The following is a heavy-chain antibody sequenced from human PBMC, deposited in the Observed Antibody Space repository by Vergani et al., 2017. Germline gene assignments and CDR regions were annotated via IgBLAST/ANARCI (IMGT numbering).Heavy chain of an antibody. CDR3: GRKQSPASLMDKPIDI. CDR2: IKQDGSEK. CDR1: GFTFSSYW. D-gene: IGHD1/OR15-1a*01. Sequence: EVQLVESGGGLVQPGGSLRLSCAASGFTFSSYWMSWVRQAPGKGLEWVANIKQDGSEKYYVDSVKGRFTISRDNAKNLLILQMKTLKVDDTATYYCGRKQSPASLMDKPIDIWGQGTLVTVSS. V-gene: IGHV3-7*03. J-gene: IGHJ5*02.